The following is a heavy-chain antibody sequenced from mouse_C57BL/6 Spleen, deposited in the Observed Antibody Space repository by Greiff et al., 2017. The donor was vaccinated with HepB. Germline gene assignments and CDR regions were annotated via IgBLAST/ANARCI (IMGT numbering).Heavy chain of an antibody. CDR1: GFSFTSYG. V-gene: IGHV2-2*01. J-gene: IGHJ4*01. Sequence: VKLVESGPGLVQPSQRLSITCTVSGFSFTSYGVHWVRQSPGKGLEWLGVIWSGGSTDYNAAFISRLSISKDNSKSQVFFKMNSLQADDTAIYYCARPYYYGSSLYAMDYWGQGTSVTVSS. CDR3: ARPYYYGSSLYAMDY. D-gene: IGHD1-1*01. CDR2: IWSGGST.